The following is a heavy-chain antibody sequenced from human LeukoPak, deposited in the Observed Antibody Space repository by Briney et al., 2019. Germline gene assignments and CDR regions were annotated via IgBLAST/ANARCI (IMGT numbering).Heavy chain of an antibody. D-gene: IGHD3-22*01. J-gene: IGHJ3*01. CDR1: GGSISNGGYY. V-gene: IGHV4-61*08. CDR2: IYNSGST. CDR3: VREAATDYYDSSGYYRQTEVFDA. Sequence: SETLSLTCTVSGGSISNGGYYWSWIRRHPGKGLEWIGYIYNSGSTNYNPSLKSRVTISVDTSKNQFSLKLRSVTAADTAVYYCVREAATDYYDSSGYYRQTEVFDAWGQGTMVTVSS.